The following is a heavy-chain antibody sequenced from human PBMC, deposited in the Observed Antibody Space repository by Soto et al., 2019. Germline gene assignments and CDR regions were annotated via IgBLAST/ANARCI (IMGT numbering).Heavy chain of an antibody. CDR2: ISSDGSNK. CDR3: AKAPWNLAHTHYFDF. V-gene: IGHV3-30-3*01. D-gene: IGHD1-1*01. J-gene: IGHJ4*02. Sequence: QVQLVESGGGVVQPGRSLRLSCAASGFTFSSYAMHWVRQAPGKWLEWVAVISSDGSNKYYADSVRGRFTISRDNSENTVYLHMSSLSGDDTAVFYCAKAPWNLAHTHYFDFWGQGTLVTVSS. CDR1: GFTFSSYA.